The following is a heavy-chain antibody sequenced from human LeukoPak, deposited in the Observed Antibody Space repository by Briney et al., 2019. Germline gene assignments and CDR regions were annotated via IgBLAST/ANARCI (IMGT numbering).Heavy chain of an antibody. CDR3: ARGRVSSSTWYSTYYYFFYMDF. J-gene: IGHJ6*03. CDR2: VDHTGTT. V-gene: IGHV4-59*01. Sequence: SETLSLTCTVSDDSITMYYWTWIRQPPGKGLEWIGYVDHTGTTNFNPSLNGRVSISRDTSKNFFSLRLRSVTAADTAVYFCARGRVSSSTWYSTYYYFFYMDFWGKGTTVTVSS. CDR1: DDSITMYY. D-gene: IGHD4-11*01.